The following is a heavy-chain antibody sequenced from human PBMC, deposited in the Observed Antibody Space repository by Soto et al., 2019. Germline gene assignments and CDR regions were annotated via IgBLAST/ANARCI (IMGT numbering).Heavy chain of an antibody. CDR2: ISYDGSNK. J-gene: IGHJ4*02. Sequence: GGSLRLSCAASGFTFSSYGMHWVRQAPGKGLEWVAVISYDGSNKYYADSVKGRFTISRDNSKNTLYLQMNSLRAEDTAVYYCAKDDEYSGYDMSYWGQGTLVTVSS. D-gene: IGHD5-12*01. CDR1: GFTFSSYG. V-gene: IGHV3-30*18. CDR3: AKDDEYSGYDMSY.